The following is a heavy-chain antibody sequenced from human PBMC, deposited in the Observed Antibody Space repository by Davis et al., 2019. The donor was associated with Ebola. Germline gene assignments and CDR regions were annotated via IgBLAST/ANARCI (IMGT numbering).Heavy chain of an antibody. V-gene: IGHV3-21*01. CDR1: GFTFSSSA. D-gene: IGHD1-14*01. J-gene: IGHJ2*01. CDR2: ISSSSSYI. Sequence: GESLKISCAASGFTFSSSAMSWGRQAPGKGLEWVSSISSSSSYIYYADSVKGRFTISRDNAKNSLYLQMNSLRAEDTAVYYCARDLPGGDWYFDLWGRGTLVTVSS. CDR3: ARDLPGGDWYFDL.